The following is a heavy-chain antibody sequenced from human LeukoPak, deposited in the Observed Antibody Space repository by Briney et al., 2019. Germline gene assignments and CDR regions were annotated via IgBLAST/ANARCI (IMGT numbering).Heavy chain of an antibody. CDR2: IHHSGST. J-gene: IGHJ3*02. V-gene: IGHV4-39*01. CDR3: ARQPFYSGSSWTQTPLDAFDI. D-gene: IGHD6-13*01. Sequence: PSETLSLTCIVSGGSINSSNYYWGWIRQPPGKGLEWIGEIHHSGSTNYNPSLKSRVTISVDTSKNQFSLKLSSVTAADTAVYYCARQPFYSGSSWTQTPLDAFDIWGQGTMVTVSS. CDR1: GGSINSSNYY.